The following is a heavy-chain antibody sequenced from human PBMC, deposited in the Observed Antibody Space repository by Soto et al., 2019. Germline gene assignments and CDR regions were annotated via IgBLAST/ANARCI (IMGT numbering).Heavy chain of an antibody. CDR3: AKSFSSNWYDYFDY. D-gene: IGHD6-13*01. CDR1: GFTFSDYA. CDR2: ISGSGGST. Sequence: HPGGSLRLSCAASGFTFSDYAMSWVRQAPGKGLEWVSAISGSGGSTYYADSVKGRFTISRDKSKNTLYLHMNSLRAEDTALYYCAKSFSSNWYDYFDYWGQGSLVTVSS. V-gene: IGHV3-23*01. J-gene: IGHJ4*02.